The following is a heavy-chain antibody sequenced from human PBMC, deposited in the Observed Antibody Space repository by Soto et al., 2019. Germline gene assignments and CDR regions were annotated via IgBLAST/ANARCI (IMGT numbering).Heavy chain of an antibody. CDR2: IYYSGST. CDR3: ARHWGPKSNFDY. V-gene: IGHV4-39*01. Sequence: SETLSLTCTVSGGSISSSSYYWGWIRQPPGKGLEWIGSIYYSGSTYYNPSLKSRVTISVDTSKNQFSLKLSSVTAADTAVYYCARHWGPKSNFDYWGQGTLVTVSS. J-gene: IGHJ4*02. CDR1: GGSISSSSYY. D-gene: IGHD3-16*01.